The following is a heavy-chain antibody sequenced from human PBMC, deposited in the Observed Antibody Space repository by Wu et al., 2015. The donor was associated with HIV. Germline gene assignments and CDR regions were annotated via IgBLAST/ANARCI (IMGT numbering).Heavy chain of an antibody. V-gene: IGHV1-46*01. CDR3: ARAYGSGSYYIGSDYYYYGMDV. Sequence: QVQLVQSGAEMKKPGASVNISCKASGYAFTSYYIHWVRQAPGQGLEWMGLINPGIGSTYYAEKFQGRITVTRDTSTNTVNMQLGTLTSEDTAVYYCARAYGSGSYYIGSDYYYYGMDVWGQGTTVTVSS. CDR1: GYAFTSYY. CDR2: INPGIGST. D-gene: IGHD3-10*01. J-gene: IGHJ6*02.